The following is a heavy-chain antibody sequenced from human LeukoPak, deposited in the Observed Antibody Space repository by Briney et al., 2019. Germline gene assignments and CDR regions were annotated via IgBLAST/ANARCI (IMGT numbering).Heavy chain of an antibody. V-gene: IGHV1-18*01. J-gene: IGHJ4*02. CDR1: GYTFTSYG. CDR3: ARDVLGYCSSTSCYGTRGSSDY. Sequence: GASVTVSCKASGYTFTSYGISWVRQAPGQGLEWMGWISAYNGNTNYAQKLQGRVTMTTDTSTSTAYMELRSLRSDDTAVYYCARDVLGYCSSTSCYGTRGSSDYWGQGTLVTVSS. CDR2: ISAYNGNT. D-gene: IGHD2-2*01.